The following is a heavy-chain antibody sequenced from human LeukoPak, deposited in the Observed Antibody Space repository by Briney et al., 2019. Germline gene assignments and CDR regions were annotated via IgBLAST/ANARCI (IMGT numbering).Heavy chain of an antibody. CDR1: GGTFISYA. V-gene: IGHV1-69*05. J-gene: IGHJ5*02. D-gene: IGHD5-12*01. CDR2: IIPIFGTA. Sequence: SVKVSCKASGGTFISYAISWVRQAPGQGLEWMGGIIPIFGTANYAQKFQGRVTITTDESTSTAYMELSSLRSEDTSVYYCARDGGRDSGYDYSNWFDPCGQGTLVTVSS. CDR3: ARDGGRDSGYDYSNWFDP.